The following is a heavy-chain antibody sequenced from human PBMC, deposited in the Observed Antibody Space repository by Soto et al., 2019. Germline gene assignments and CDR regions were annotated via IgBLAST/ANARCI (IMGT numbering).Heavy chain of an antibody. V-gene: IGHV4-30-4*01. CDR2: IYYSGST. CDR3: DNVDYDFWSGLAY. D-gene: IGHD3-3*01. Sequence: SETLSLTCTVSGGSISSGDYYWSWIRQPPGKGLEWIGYIYYSGSTYYNPSLKSRVTISVDTSKNQFSLKLSSVTAADTAVYYCDNVDYDFWSGLAYWGQGTLVTVSS. J-gene: IGHJ4*02. CDR1: GGSISSGDYY.